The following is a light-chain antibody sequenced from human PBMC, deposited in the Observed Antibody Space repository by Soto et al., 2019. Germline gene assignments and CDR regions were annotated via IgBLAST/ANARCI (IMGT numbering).Light chain of an antibody. CDR3: TSWTTSTTMI. CDR2: DVN. Sequence: QSALTQPASVSGSPGQSITISCTGTSSDIGAYNFVSWYQQHPGKAPKLMLYDVNIRPSGVSNRFSGSKSANTASLTISGLQDEDEADYYCTSWTTSTTMIFGGGTKLTVL. V-gene: IGLV2-14*03. CDR1: SSDIGAYNF. J-gene: IGLJ2*01.